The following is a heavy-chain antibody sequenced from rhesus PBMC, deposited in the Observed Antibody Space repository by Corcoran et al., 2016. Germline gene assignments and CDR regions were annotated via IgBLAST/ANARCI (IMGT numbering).Heavy chain of an antibody. CDR1: GDSISSGSG. Sequence: QVPLTESGPGLVKPSETLSLTCAVSGDSISSGSGRGWIRPPPGKGLAWIVTIYSSTGNTYYDPSRKSRVTISKDTAKNQFARKLSSVTAADTAVYYCARIQGSSWSVDYWGQGVLVTVSS. V-gene: IGHV4S7*01. D-gene: IGHD6-13*01. CDR2: IYSSTGNT. CDR3: ARIQGSSWSVDY. J-gene: IGHJ4*01.